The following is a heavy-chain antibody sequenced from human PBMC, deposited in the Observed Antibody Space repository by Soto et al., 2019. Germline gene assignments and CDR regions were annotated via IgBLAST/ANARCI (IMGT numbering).Heavy chain of an antibody. V-gene: IGHV5-51*01. CDR2: IYPGDSDT. CDR3: ARFLVTAESGYYYGTDV. Sequence: GESLKISCKGSGYSFTSYWIGWVRQMPGKGLEWMGIIYPGDSDTRYSPSFQGQVTISADKSISTAYLQWSSLKASDTAMYYCARFLVTAESGYYYGTDVWGQGTTVTVSS. CDR1: GYSFTSYW. J-gene: IGHJ6*02. D-gene: IGHD2-2*01.